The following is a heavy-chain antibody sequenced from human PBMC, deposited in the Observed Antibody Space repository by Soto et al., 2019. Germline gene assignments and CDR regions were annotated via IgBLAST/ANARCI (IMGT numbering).Heavy chain of an antibody. J-gene: IGHJ5*02. CDR1: GYSFMTYS. D-gene: IGHD3-10*01. CDR3: ARNRLLWYEDFDP. V-gene: IGHV1-3*01. Sequence: QVQLVQSGAEVKKPGASVKVSCEASGYSFMTYSIHWMRQAPGQRLEWMGSINAGSGDTKFSPHFQGRVTITRDTAATTAYMELRSLRSEDTAVYYCARNRLLWYEDFDPWGQGTLVTVSS. CDR2: INAGSGDT.